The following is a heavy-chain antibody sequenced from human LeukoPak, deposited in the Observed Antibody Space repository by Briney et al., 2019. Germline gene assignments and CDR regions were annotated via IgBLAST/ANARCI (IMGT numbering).Heavy chain of an antibody. CDR3: ASTYSSGWYVFDY. CDR1: GGTFSSYA. CDR2: IIPIFGTA. Sequence: ASVKVSGKASGGTFSSYAISWVRQAPGQGLEWMGGIIPIFGTANYAQKFQGRVTITADESTSTAYMELSSLRSEDTAVYYCASTYSSGWYVFDYWGQGTLVTVSS. D-gene: IGHD6-19*01. V-gene: IGHV1-69*01. J-gene: IGHJ4*02.